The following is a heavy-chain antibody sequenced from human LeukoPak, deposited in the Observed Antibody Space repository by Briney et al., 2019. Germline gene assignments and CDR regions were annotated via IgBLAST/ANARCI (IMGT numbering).Heavy chain of an antibody. CDR3: ATVPSYCTNGVCYAGFDY. Sequence: GASVKVSCKVSGYTLTELSMHWVRQAPGKGLEWMGGFDPEDGETIYAQKFQGRVTMTEDTSTDTAYMELSSLRSEDTAVYYCATVPSYCTNGVCYAGFDYWGQGTLVTVSS. J-gene: IGHJ4*02. V-gene: IGHV1-24*01. D-gene: IGHD2-8*01. CDR1: GYTLTELS. CDR2: FDPEDGET.